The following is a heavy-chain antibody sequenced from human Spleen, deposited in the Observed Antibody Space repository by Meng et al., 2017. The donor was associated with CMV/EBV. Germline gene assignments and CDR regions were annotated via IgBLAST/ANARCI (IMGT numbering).Heavy chain of an antibody. V-gene: IGHV3-66*02. Sequence: GESLKISCVASGFTVSNNYMSWVRQAPGRGLEWVAVIYSSGGETYYADSVKGRFTISRDKSKNTLYLQMNSLRPEDTAVYYCAREPIICSSTSCYKAFDIWGQGTMVTVSS. D-gene: IGHD2-2*02. CDR2: IYSSGGET. CDR1: GFTVSNNY. CDR3: AREPIICSSTSCYKAFDI. J-gene: IGHJ3*02.